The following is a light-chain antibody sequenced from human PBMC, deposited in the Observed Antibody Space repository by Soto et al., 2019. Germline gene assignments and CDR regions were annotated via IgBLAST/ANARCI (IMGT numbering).Light chain of an antibody. J-gene: IGLJ3*02. Sequence: QSALTQPASVSGSPGQSITISCTGTSSDVGGYNLVSWYQHHPGKAPKLMIYEGSKRPSGVSNRFSGSKSGNTASLTISGIKAEDEDDYYCCSYGGISTWVFGGGTKVTVL. CDR3: CSYGGISTWV. V-gene: IGLV2-23*01. CDR1: SSDVGGYNL. CDR2: EGS.